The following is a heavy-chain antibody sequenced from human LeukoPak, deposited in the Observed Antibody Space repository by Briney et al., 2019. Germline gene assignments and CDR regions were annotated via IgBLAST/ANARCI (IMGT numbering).Heavy chain of an antibody. D-gene: IGHD6-19*01. Sequence: ASVTVSFTGSEYTFTVYYMHWVRQAPGQGLEWMGWINPNSGGTNYAQKFQGRVTMTRDTSISTAYLELRSLRSDDTAVYYCARGGNSGWRTPNDDYWGQGTLVTVSS. V-gene: IGHV1-2*02. J-gene: IGHJ4*02. CDR3: ARGGNSGWRTPNDDY. CDR1: EYTFTVYY. CDR2: INPNSGGT.